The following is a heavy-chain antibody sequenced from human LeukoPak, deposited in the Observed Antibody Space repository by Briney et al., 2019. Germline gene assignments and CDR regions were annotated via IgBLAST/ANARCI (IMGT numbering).Heavy chain of an antibody. Sequence: SETLSPTCTVSGGSFSSYYWSWIRQPPGKGLEWIGYMYYSGSTDYNPSLKSRVTISVDTSKNQFSLKLSSVTAADTAVYYCARGYCSGATCYSFEYWGQGTLVTVSS. V-gene: IGHV4-59*01. CDR3: ARGYCSGATCYSFEY. D-gene: IGHD2-15*01. J-gene: IGHJ4*02. CDR1: GGSFSSYY. CDR2: MYYSGST.